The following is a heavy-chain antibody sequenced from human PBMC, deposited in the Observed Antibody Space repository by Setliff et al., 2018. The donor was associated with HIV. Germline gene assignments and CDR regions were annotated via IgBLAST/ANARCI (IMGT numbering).Heavy chain of an antibody. CDR2: ISGDNTKR. CDR3: ARDVEHMMDV. CDR1: GYTFTTYS. J-gene: IGHJ6*02. V-gene: IGHV1-18*01. Sequence: ASVKVSCKASGYTFTTYSMNWVRQAPGQGLEWMGWISGDNTKRDYAQKFQGRVTMTTDTSTSTADMELRSLRFDDTAVYYCARDVEHMMDVWGQGTTVTVSS.